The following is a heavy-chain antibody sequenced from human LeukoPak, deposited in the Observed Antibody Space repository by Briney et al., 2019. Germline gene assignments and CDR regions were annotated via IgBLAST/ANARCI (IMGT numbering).Heavy chain of an antibody. J-gene: IGHJ3*02. CDR3: ARGHNILTGYYLGDAFDI. V-gene: IGHV3-23*01. Sequence: PGGSLRLSCAASGFTFSSYAMSWVRQAPGKGLEWVSAISGSGGSTYYADSVKGRFTISRDNSKNTLYLQMNRLRVEDTAVYYCARGHNILTGYYLGDAFDIWGQGTMVTVSS. D-gene: IGHD3-9*01. CDR2: ISGSGGST. CDR1: GFTFSSYA.